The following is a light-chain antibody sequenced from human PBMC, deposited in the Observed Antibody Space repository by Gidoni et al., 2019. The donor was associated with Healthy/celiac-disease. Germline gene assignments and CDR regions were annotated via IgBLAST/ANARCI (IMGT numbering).Light chain of an antibody. V-gene: IGKV1-5*01. CDR2: DGS. CDR3: QQYYNSWT. Sequence: DIQMTQSPSTLSASGGDRVTITCRASQSIGSWLAWYQQKPGKAPKLLIYDGSTLESGVPSRFSGTRSGTEFTLAISSLQPDDFATYYCQQYYNSWTFGQGTKVEI. J-gene: IGKJ1*01. CDR1: QSIGSW.